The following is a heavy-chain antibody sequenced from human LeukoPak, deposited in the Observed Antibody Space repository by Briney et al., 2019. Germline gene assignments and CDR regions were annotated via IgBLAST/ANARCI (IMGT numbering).Heavy chain of an antibody. V-gene: IGHV3-7*01. CDR3: ARDLYYDILTGYYPPLDY. CDR2: IKQDGSEK. J-gene: IGHJ4*02. CDR1: GFTFSSYW. D-gene: IGHD3-9*01. Sequence: GGSLRLSCAASGFTFSSYWMSWVRQAPGKGLEWVANIKQDGSEKYYVDSVKGRFTISGDNAKNSLYLQMNSLRAEDTAVYYCARDLYYDILTGYYPPLDYWGQGTLVTVSS.